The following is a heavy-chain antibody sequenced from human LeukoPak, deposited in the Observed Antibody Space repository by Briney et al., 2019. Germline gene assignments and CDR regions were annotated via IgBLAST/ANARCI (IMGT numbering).Heavy chain of an antibody. Sequence: SETLSLTCTVSGYSISSGYYWGWIRQPPGKGLEWIGSIYHSGSTYYNPSLKSRVTISVDTSKNQFSLKLSSVTAADTAEYYCARASPAYYDTSYFDYWGQGTLVTVSS. CDR2: IYHSGST. CDR3: ARASPAYYDTSYFDY. J-gene: IGHJ4*02. V-gene: IGHV4-38-2*02. D-gene: IGHD3-9*01. CDR1: GYSISSGYY.